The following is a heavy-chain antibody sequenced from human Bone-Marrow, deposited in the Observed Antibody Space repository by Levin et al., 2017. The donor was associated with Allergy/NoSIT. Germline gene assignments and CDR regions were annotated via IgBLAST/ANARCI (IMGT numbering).Heavy chain of an antibody. CDR1: GFTFSSYA. J-gene: IGHJ5*02. Sequence: GGSLRLSCAASGFTFSSYAMSWVRQAPGKGLEWVSAISGSGGSTYYADSVKGRFTISRDNSKNTLYLQMNSLRAEDTAVYYCAKVRDSSGYYQINWFDPWGQGTLVTVSS. CDR2: ISGSGGST. CDR3: AKVRDSSGYYQINWFDP. D-gene: IGHD3-22*01. V-gene: IGHV3-23*01.